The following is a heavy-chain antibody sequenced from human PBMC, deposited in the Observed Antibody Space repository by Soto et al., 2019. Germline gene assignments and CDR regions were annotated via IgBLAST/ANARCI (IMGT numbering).Heavy chain of an antibody. CDR3: AKDDYFCSGYYYEGGFDY. J-gene: IGHJ4*02. D-gene: IGHD3-22*01. Sequence: PGGSLRLSCAASGFTFSSYAMSWVRQAPGKGLEWVSAISGSGGSTYYADSVKGRFTISRDNSKNTLYLQMNSLRAEDTAVYYCAKDDYFCSGYYYEGGFDYCGQVSLVPVSS. CDR1: GFTFSSYA. CDR2: ISGSGGST. V-gene: IGHV3-23*01.